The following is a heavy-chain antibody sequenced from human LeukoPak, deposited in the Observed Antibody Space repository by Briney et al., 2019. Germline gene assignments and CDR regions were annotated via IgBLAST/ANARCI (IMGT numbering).Heavy chain of an antibody. D-gene: IGHD4-11*01. CDR3: ARRGDSNNNWFDH. Sequence: GESLKISFKGSGYRFTTYWIGWVRPMPGKGLEWMGIIYPGDSDTRYSPSFQGQVTISADKSISTAYLQWSSLKASDTAMYYCARRGDSNNNWFDHWGQGTLVTVSS. J-gene: IGHJ5*02. CDR1: GYRFTTYW. CDR2: IYPGDSDT. V-gene: IGHV5-51*01.